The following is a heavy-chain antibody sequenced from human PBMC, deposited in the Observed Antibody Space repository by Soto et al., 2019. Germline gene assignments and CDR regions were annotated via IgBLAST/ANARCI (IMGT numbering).Heavy chain of an antibody. CDR2: ISGSGGST. CDR3: ANLAKVLGGSYRYKKYFQH. D-gene: IGHD3-16*02. J-gene: IGHJ1*01. V-gene: IGHV3-23*01. CDR1: GFTFSSYA. Sequence: GGSLRLSCAASGFTFSSYAMSWVRQAPGKGLEWVSAISGSGGSTYYADSVKGRFTISRDNSKNTLYLQMNSLRAEDTAVYYCANLAKVLGGSYRYKKYFQHWGQGTLVTVSS.